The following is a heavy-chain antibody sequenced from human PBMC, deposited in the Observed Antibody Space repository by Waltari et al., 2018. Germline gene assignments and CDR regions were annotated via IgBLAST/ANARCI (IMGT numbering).Heavy chain of an antibody. CDR3: ARWSTSNAFDI. D-gene: IGHD2-15*01. CDR1: GFTVSSNY. V-gene: IGHV3-53*02. Sequence: EVQLVETGGGLIQPGGSLRLSCAASGFTVSSNYMSWVRQAPGKGLDGVSVIYSGGSRYYADSVKGRFTISRDNSKNTLYLQMNSLRAEDTAVYYCARWSTSNAFDIWGQGTMVTVSS. J-gene: IGHJ3*02. CDR2: IYSGGSR.